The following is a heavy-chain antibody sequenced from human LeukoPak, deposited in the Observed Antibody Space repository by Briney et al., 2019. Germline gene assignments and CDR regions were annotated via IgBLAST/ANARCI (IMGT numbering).Heavy chain of an antibody. D-gene: IGHD2-15*01. CDR3: ARRRSGGRDFDF. J-gene: IGHJ4*02. Sequence: SETLSLTCTVSAGSISSSYCSWIRQPPGKGLEWIGYIYTSGGTNYNPSLKSRVPMSVDASKNQFSLNLSSVTAADMAVYYCARRRSGGRDFDFWGRGTLVTVSS. V-gene: IGHV4-4*09. CDR2: IYTSGGT. CDR1: AGSISSSY.